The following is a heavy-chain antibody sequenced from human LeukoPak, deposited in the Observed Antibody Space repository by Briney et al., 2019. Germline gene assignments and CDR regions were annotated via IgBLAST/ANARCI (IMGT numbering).Heavy chain of an antibody. CDR2: ISGGGTSS. J-gene: IGHJ4*02. Sequence: PGGSLRLSCTASGFTFSSYAMSWVRQAPGKGLEWVSVISGGGTSSFYTDSVKGRFTISRDNSKSTLYLQMNSLRAEDTAVYFCAKEQQLIKDYFGYWGQGTLVTVSS. CDR3: AKEQQLIKDYFGY. D-gene: IGHD1-1*01. CDR1: GFTFSSYA. V-gene: IGHV3-23*01.